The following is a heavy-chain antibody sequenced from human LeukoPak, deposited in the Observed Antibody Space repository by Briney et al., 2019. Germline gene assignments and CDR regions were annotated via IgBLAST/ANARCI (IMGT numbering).Heavy chain of an antibody. CDR3: ARGDMDSYGSDY. D-gene: IGHD5-18*01. Sequence: SETLSLTCAVYGGSFSGYYWSWIRQPPGKGLEWIGEINHSGSTNYNPSLKSRVTISVDTSKNQFSLKLSSVTAADTAVYYCARGDMDSYGSDYWGQGTLVTVSS. CDR1: GGSFSGYY. CDR2: INHSGST. V-gene: IGHV4-34*01. J-gene: IGHJ4*02.